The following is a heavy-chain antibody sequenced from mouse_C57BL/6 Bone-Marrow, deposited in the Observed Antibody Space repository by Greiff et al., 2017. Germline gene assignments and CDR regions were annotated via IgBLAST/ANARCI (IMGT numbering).Heavy chain of an antibody. CDR1: GYTFTSYW. CDR3: AREGIYYGYDWFAY. Sequence: QVQLQQPGAELVKPGASVKLSCKASGYTFTSYWMHWVKQRPGQGLEWIGEIYPRSGNTYYNEKFKGKATLTADKSSSTAYMELRSLTSEDSAVYFCAREGIYYGYDWFAYWGQGTLVTVSA. CDR2: IYPRSGNT. D-gene: IGHD2-2*01. V-gene: IGHV1-64*01. J-gene: IGHJ3*01.